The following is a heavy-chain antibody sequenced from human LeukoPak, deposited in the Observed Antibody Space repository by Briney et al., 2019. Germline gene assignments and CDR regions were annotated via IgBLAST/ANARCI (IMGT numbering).Heavy chain of an antibody. J-gene: IGHJ6*03. V-gene: IGHV5-51*01. CDR3: ARHRGLEYSSSGYYCYYMDV. D-gene: IGHD6-6*01. CDR1: GYSFTSYW. CDR2: IYPGDSDT. Sequence: GESLKISCKGSGYSFTSYWIGWVRQMPGKGLEWMGIIYPGDSDTRYSPSFQGQVTISADKSISTAYLQWSSLKASDTAMYYCARHRGLEYSSSGYYCYYMDVWGKGTTVTVSS.